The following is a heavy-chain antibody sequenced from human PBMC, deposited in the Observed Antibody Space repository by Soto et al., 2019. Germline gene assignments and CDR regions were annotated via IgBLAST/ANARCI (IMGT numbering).Heavy chain of an antibody. J-gene: IGHJ5*02. CDR3: ARDYSSSWSNWFDP. CDR2: ISGNGVST. CDR1: GFTFSHYP. D-gene: IGHD6-13*01. Sequence: GGSLRLSCTASGFTFSHYPMHWVRQAPGKGPEYVSGISGNGVSTYSANSVKGRFTISRDNSKDTLYLQMDSLRPEDMAVYYCARDYSSSWSNWFDPWGQGTLVTVSS. V-gene: IGHV3-64*01.